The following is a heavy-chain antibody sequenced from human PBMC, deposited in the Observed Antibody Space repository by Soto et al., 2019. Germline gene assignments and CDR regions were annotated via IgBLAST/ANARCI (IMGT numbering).Heavy chain of an antibody. CDR2: ISSDGTNK. CDR3: AKDGGSIFSYYGMDV. J-gene: IGHJ6*02. Sequence: PVGSLRLSCAASGFTFSRYGMHWVRQAPGKGLEWVAVISSDGTNKYHADSVKGRFSISRDNSKNTLYLQMNSLRGEDTAVYYCAKDGGSIFSYYGMDVWGQGTTVTVSS. D-gene: IGHD2-15*01. V-gene: IGHV3-30*18. CDR1: GFTFSRYG.